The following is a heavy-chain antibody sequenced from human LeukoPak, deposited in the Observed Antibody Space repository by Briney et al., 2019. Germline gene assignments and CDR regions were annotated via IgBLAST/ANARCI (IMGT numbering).Heavy chain of an antibody. J-gene: IGHJ4*02. CDR1: GGSISSYY. D-gene: IGHD3-22*01. Sequence: SETLSLTCTVSGGSISSYYWSWIRQPPGKGLEWIGYIYYSGSTNYNPSLKSRVTIPVDTSKNQFSLKLSSVTAADTAVYYCARDGGYDSSGYFSDYWGQGTLVTVSS. CDR2: IYYSGST. CDR3: ARDGGYDSSGYFSDY. V-gene: IGHV4-59*01.